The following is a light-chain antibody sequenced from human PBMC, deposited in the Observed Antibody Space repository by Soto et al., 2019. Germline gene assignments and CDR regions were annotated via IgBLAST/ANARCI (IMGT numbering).Light chain of an antibody. CDR1: QSVSSSY. V-gene: IGKV3-20*01. CDR3: QQYGSSSSN. Sequence: ELVLTQSPGTLSLSPGERATLSCSASQSVSSSYLAWYQQKPGQAPRLLIYGAFSRATGIPDRFSVSGSGTDFTLSISRLEPEDFAVYYCQQYGSSSSNFGQGTKLEIK. CDR2: GAF. J-gene: IGKJ2*01.